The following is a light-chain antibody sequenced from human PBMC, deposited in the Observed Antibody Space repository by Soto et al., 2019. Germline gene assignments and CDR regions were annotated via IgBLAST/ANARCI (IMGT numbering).Light chain of an antibody. Sequence: EIVLTQSPGTLSLSPGERATLSCRASQSVPKNYLAWYQHKPGQAPRLLIYGPSSRATGIPDRFSGSGSGTDFTLSISRLETEDFAVYYCHQYATSPQTFVQGTKVEIK. J-gene: IGKJ1*01. CDR1: QSVPKNY. CDR2: GPS. V-gene: IGKV3-20*01. CDR3: HQYATSPQT.